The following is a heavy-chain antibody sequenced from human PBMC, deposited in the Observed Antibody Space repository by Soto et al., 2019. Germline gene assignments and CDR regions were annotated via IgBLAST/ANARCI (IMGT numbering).Heavy chain of an antibody. CDR1: GASISSGGYS. Sequence: TLSLTCAVSGASISSGGYSWSWIRQPPGKGLEWIGYIYHSGSSYYNSSLKSRVTISVDRSKNQFSLKLSSVPAADTAVYYCARVPSPWGQGTLVTVSS. J-gene: IGHJ5*02. V-gene: IGHV4-30-2*01. CDR3: ARVPSP. CDR2: IYHSGSS.